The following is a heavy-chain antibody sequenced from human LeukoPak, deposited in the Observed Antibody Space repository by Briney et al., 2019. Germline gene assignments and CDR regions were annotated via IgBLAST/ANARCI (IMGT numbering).Heavy chain of an antibody. J-gene: IGHJ4*02. V-gene: IGHV1-2*06. CDR3: AREGGYDSSGYYYGSLVY. Sequence: ASVKVSCTASGYTFTVYYMHWVRQAPGQGLEWMGRINPNSGGTNYAQKFQGRVTMTRDTSISTAYMELSRLRSDDTAVYYCAREGGYDSSGYYYGSLVYWGQGTLVTVSS. CDR2: INPNSGGT. CDR1: GYTFTVYY. D-gene: IGHD3-22*01.